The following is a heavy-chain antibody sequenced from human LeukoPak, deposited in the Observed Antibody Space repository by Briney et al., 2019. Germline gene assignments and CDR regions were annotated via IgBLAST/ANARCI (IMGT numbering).Heavy chain of an antibody. CDR3: ARGGLNFDAFDI. CDR1: GFTFSSYS. V-gene: IGHV3-21*01. J-gene: IGHJ3*02. D-gene: IGHD1-7*01. Sequence: KPGGSLRLSCAASGFTFSSYSMNWVRQAPGKGLEWVSSIGSRSTYTYSADSVKGRFTISRDNAKNSLYLQMNSLRAGDTAVYYCARGGLNFDAFDIWGQGTMDSVSS. CDR2: IGSRSTYT.